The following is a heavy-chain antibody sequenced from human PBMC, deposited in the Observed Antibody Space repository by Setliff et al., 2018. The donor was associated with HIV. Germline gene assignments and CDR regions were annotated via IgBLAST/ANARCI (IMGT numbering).Heavy chain of an antibody. D-gene: IGHD3-10*01. V-gene: IGHV4-59*01. Sequence: KPSETLSLTCTVSGGSIDGYYWAWIRQTPGKGLQWIGYISDSGSTVNNPSLKSRVAISIATPTNQFFLQLTSVTAADTATYYCARAPPPENYSGGFYYFDFWGQGALVTVSS. J-gene: IGHJ4*02. CDR2: ISDSGST. CDR1: GGSIDGYY. CDR3: ARAPPPENYSGGFYYFDF.